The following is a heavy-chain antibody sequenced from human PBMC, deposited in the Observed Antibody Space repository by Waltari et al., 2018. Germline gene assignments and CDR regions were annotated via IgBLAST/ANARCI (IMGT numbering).Heavy chain of an antibody. CDR2: SYHSRST. J-gene: IGHJ5*02. Sequence: QVQLQESGPGLVKPSETLYLTCAVSGYSISSGYYWGWNRQPRGKGLGLIGSSYHSRSTYYNPSLKSRVTISVDTSKNQFSLKLSSVTAADTAVYYGARDGVYSSGWRDWFDPWGQGTLVTVSS. CDR3: ARDGVYSSGWRDWFDP. D-gene: IGHD6-19*01. V-gene: IGHV4-38-2*02. CDR1: GYSISSGYY.